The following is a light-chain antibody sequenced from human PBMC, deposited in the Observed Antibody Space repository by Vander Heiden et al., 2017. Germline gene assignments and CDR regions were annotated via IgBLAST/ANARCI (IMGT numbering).Light chain of an antibody. CDR2: GAS. V-gene: IGKV3-20*01. Sequence: EILLTQSPGTLSLSPGERATLSCRASQSVSSSFLAWYQQKPGQAPRLLMYGASSRATGFPDRFSGSASGTDFTLTISRLEPEDFAVYYCQQDGSSPPTFGGGTKVEI. CDR3: QQDGSSPPT. J-gene: IGKJ4*01. CDR1: QSVSSSF.